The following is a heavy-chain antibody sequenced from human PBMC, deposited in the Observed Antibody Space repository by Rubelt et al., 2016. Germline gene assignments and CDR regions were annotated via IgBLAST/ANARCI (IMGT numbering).Heavy chain of an antibody. J-gene: IGHJ4*02. Sequence: QVQLQESGPGLVKSSETLSLTCTVSGYSISSGHYWGWIRQPPGKGLEWIGIIYHSGSTYYNPSLKRRITIIVDTSKNQFPLKLCSVTAADTAVYYCARVHRTAAGRPFDNWGQGILVAVSS. D-gene: IGHD6-13*01. CDR3: ARVHRTAAGRPFDN. V-gene: IGHV4-38-2*02. CDR1: GYSISSGHY. CDR2: IYHSGST.